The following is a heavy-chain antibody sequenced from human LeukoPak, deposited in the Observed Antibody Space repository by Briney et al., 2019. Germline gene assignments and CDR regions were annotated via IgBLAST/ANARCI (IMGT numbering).Heavy chain of an antibody. V-gene: IGHV3-23*01. CDR2: ISGSGGST. CDR1: GFTFSSYA. D-gene: IGHD6-13*01. CDR3: AKGISSRFDP. J-gene: IGHJ5*02. Sequence: PGASLRLPCAASGFTFSSYAMSWIRQAPGKGLEWVSAISGSGGSTYYADSVKGRFTISRDNSKNTLYLQMNSLRAEDTAVYYCAKGISSRFDPWGQGTLVTVSS.